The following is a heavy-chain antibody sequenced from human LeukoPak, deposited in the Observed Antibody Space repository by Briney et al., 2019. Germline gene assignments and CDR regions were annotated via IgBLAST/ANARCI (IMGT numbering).Heavy chain of an antibody. V-gene: IGHV1-69*13. D-gene: IGHD3-22*01. CDR3: ARGGPGYYSDNTGSRGYFKH. Sequence: EASVKVSCKPSGYTFTNYAMNWVRQAPGQGLEWVGSIIPIYATPNYAHQLQGRLTITADESTCTAYMELTSLRSEDTAVYFCARGGPGYYSDNTGSRGYFKHWGQGTLVTVSS. J-gene: IGHJ1*01. CDR2: IIPIYATP. CDR1: GYTFTNYA.